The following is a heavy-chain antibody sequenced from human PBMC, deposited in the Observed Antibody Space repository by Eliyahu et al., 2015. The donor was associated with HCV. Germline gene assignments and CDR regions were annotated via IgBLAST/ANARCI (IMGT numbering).Heavy chain of an antibody. CDR3: AKDIWVTTIEGLFDY. V-gene: IGHV3-43*01. J-gene: IGHJ4*02. Sequence: EVQLVESGGVVVQPGGSLRLSXAASGFTFDDYTMXWVRTAPGKGLEWVSLISWDGGSTYYADSVKGRFTISRDNSKNSLYLQMNSLRTEDTALYYCAKDIWVTTIEGLFDYWGQGTLVTVSS. D-gene: IGHD5-12*01. CDR2: ISWDGGST. CDR1: GFTFDDYT.